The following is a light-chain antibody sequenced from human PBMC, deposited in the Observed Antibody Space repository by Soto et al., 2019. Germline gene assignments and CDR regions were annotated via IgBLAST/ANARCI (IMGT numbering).Light chain of an antibody. J-gene: IGLJ1*01. Sequence: QSALTQPRSVSGSPGQSVTISCTGTSSDVGGYDYVSWYQQHPGKAPKLMISDVTKRPSGVPDRFSGSKSGNTASLTISGLQAEDEADYYCCSYAGYYTHYVFGTGTQLTVL. CDR3: CSYAGYYTHYV. CDR1: SSDVGGYDY. V-gene: IGLV2-11*01. CDR2: DVT.